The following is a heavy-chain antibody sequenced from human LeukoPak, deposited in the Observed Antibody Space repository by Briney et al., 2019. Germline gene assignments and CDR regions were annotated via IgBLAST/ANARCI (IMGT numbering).Heavy chain of an antibody. CDR2: IYYSGST. CDR3: ARMPTGGAFDI. J-gene: IGHJ3*02. V-gene: IGHV4-39*01. D-gene: IGHD4-17*01. CDR1: GGSLSSSSYY. Sequence: SETLSLTCTVSGGSLSSSSYYWGWIRQPPGKGLEWIGSIYYSGSTYYNPSLKSRVTISVDTSKNQFSLKLSSVTAADTAIYYCARMPTGGAFDIWGQGTTVTVSS.